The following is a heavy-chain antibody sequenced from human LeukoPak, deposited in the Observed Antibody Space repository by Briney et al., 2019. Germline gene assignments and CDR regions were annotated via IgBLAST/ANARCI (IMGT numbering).Heavy chain of an antibody. J-gene: IGHJ4*02. V-gene: IGHV3-66*01. Sequence: GGSLRLSCAVSGFTVRDNYMNWVRQAPGKGLEWVSVISSGGTTYYAESVKGRFTIFRDNSKSTLYLQMNSLRAEDTAVYYCARDSLLDYWGQGTLVTVSS. CDR2: ISSGGTT. CDR1: GFTVRDNY. D-gene: IGHD5/OR15-5a*01. CDR3: ARDSLLDY.